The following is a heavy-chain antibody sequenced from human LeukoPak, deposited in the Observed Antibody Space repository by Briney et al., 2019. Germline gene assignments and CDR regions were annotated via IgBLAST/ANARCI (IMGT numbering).Heavy chain of an antibody. V-gene: IGHV3-66*01. CDR3: ARDLGYDFWSGSDY. J-gene: IGHJ4*02. CDR2: IYSGGST. CDR1: GFTVSSNY. D-gene: IGHD3-3*01. Sequence: GGSLRLSCAASGFTVSSNYMSWVRQAPGKGLEWVSAIYSGGSTYYADSVKGRFTISGDNSKNTLYLQMNSLRAEDTAVYYCARDLGYDFWSGSDYWGQGTLVTVSS.